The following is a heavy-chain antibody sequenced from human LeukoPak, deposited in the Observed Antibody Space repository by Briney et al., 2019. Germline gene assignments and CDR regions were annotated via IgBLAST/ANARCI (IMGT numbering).Heavy chain of an antibody. CDR3: ARDPGIAAADSYYFDY. CDR2: IYTSGST. Sequence: SETLSLTCTVSGGSISSYYWSWIRQPAGKGLEWIGRIYTSGSTNYNPSLKGRVTMSVDTSKSQFSLKLSSVTAADTAVYYCARDPGIAAADSYYFDYWGQGTLVTVSS. J-gene: IGHJ4*02. D-gene: IGHD6-13*01. V-gene: IGHV4-4*07. CDR1: GGSISSYY.